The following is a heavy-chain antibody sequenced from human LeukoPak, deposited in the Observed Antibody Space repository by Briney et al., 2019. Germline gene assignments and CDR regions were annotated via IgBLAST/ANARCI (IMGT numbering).Heavy chain of an antibody. J-gene: IGHJ5*02. V-gene: IGHV1-69*04. Sequence: GSSVKVSCKASGGTFSSYAISWVRQAPGQGLEWMGRIIPILGIANYAQKFQGRVTITADKSTSTAYMELSSLRPEDTAVYYCAREPIAVAGTNWFDPWGQGTLVTVSS. CDR3: AREPIAVAGTNWFDP. CDR1: GGTFSSYA. D-gene: IGHD6-19*01. CDR2: IIPILGIA.